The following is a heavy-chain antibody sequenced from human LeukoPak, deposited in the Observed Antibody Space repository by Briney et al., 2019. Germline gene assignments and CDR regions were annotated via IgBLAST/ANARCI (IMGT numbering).Heavy chain of an antibody. CDR3: ATEQTISDFWSGSMYSFDD. CDR2: IIPIFGTA. V-gene: IGHV1-69*05. CDR1: GGTFSSYA. J-gene: IGHJ4*02. D-gene: IGHD3-3*01. Sequence: ASVKVSCKASGGTFSSYAISWVRQAPGQGLEWMGRIIPIFGTANYAQKFQGRVTITTDESTSTAYMELSSLRSEDTAVYYCATEQTISDFWSGSMYSFDDSGQGTLVTVAS.